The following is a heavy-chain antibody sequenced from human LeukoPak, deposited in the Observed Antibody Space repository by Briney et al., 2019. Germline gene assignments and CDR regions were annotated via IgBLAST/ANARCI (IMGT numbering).Heavy chain of an antibody. J-gene: IGHJ4*02. D-gene: IGHD3-3*02. Sequence: GGSLRLSCAASGFTLGSYTMNWVRQAPGKGLEWVSYISSSSSTIQYADSVKGRFTISRDNAENSLYLQMNSLGAEDTAVYYCARAVISIFDNWGQGTLVTVSS. V-gene: IGHV3-48*01. CDR1: GFTLGSYT. CDR3: ARAVISIFDN. CDR2: ISSSSSTI.